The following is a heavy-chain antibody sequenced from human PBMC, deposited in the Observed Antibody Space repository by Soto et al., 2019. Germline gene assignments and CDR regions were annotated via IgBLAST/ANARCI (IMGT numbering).Heavy chain of an antibody. D-gene: IGHD3-3*01. CDR2: ISAYNGNT. CDR3: ARVGYDFWSGPYYYGMDV. J-gene: IGHJ6*02. V-gene: IGHV1-18*01. CDR1: GYTFTSYG. Sequence: AASVKVSCKASGYTFTSYGISWVRQAPGQGLEWMGWISAYNGNTNYAQKLQGRVTMTTDTSTSTAYMELRSLRSDDTAVYYCARVGYDFWSGPYYYGMDVWGQGTTVTVSS.